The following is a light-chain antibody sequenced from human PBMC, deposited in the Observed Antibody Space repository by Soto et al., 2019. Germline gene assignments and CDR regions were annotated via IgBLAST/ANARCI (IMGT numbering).Light chain of an antibody. CDR1: KRLTSY. Sequence: EIVLTQSPATLSLSPGERPPLPCRASKRLTSYLAWYQQKPGQAPRLLIYDASNRATGIPARFSGSGSGTDFTLTISSLEPEDFAVYYCQQRSNWPLTFGGGTKVEIK. CDR2: DAS. J-gene: IGKJ4*01. V-gene: IGKV3-11*01. CDR3: QQRSNWPLT.